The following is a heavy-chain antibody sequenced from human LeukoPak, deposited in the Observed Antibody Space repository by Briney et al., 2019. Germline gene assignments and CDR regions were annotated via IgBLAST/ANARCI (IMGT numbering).Heavy chain of an antibody. CDR1: GFTFSSYA. J-gene: IGHJ4*02. Sequence: PGRSLRLSCAASGFTFSSYAMHWVRQAPGKGLEWVAVISYDGSNKYYADSVKGRFTISRDNSKNTLYLQMNSLRAEDTAVYYCARDVLWFGELLPVFWGQGTLVTVSS. CDR2: ISYDGSNK. CDR3: ARDVLWFGELLPVF. V-gene: IGHV3-30*04. D-gene: IGHD3-10*01.